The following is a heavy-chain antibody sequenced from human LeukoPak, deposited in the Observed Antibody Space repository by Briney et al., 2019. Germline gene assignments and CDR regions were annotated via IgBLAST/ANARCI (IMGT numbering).Heavy chain of an antibody. D-gene: IGHD2-8*01. V-gene: IGHV4-39*01. CDR1: GGSISSSSYY. CDR2: IYYSGST. CDR3: ARQPQDLMDYYYYMDV. Sequence: PSETLSPTCIVSGGSISSSSYYWGWIRQPPGKGLEWIGSIYYSGSTYYNPSLKSRVTISVDTSKNQFSLKLSSVTAADTAVYYCARQPQDLMDYYYYMDVWGKGTTVTVSS. J-gene: IGHJ6*03.